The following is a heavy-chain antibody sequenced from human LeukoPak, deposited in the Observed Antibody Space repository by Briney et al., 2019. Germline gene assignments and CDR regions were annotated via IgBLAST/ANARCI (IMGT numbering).Heavy chain of an antibody. CDR3: ARGTAIAAAGAN. V-gene: IGHV1-8*01. J-gene: IGHJ4*02. CDR1: GYTFTSYD. Sequence: ASVKVSCKASGYTFTSYDINWVRQATGQGLEWMGWINPNSGNTGYAQKFQGRVTMTRNTSISTAYMELSSLRSEDTAVYYCARGTAIAAAGANWGQGTLVTVSS. D-gene: IGHD6-13*01. CDR2: INPNSGNT.